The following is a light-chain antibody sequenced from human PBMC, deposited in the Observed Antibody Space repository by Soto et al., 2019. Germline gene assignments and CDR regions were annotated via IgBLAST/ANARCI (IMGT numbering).Light chain of an antibody. V-gene: IGLV1-44*01. CDR1: SSNIGSNT. CDR3: AAWDDSLNGRVV. J-gene: IGLJ2*01. CDR2: SNN. Sequence: QLVLTQPPSASGTPGQRVTISCSGSSSNIGSNTGNWYQQLPGTAPKLLIYSNNQRPSGVPDRFSGSKSGTSASLAISGLQSEDEADYYCAAWDDSLNGRVVFGGGTKLTVL.